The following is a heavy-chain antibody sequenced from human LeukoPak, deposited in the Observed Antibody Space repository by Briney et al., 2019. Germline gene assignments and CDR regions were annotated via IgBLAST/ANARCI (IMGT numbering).Heavy chain of an antibody. J-gene: IGHJ5*02. CDR2: IYYSGST. V-gene: IGHV4-39*01. CDR3: AGHMTGSLNWFDP. D-gene: IGHD2-15*01. Sequence: PSKTLSLTCTVSGGSISSSSYYWGWIRQPPGKGLEWIGSIYYSGSTYYNPSLKSRVTISVDTSKNQFSLKLSSVTAADTAVYYCAGHMTGSLNWFDPWGQGTLVTVSS. CDR1: GGSISSSSYY.